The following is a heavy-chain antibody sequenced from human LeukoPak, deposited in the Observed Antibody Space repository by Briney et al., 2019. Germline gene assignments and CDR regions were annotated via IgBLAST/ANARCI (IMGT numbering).Heavy chain of an antibody. V-gene: IGHV3-11*01. CDR2: SGGSGSSI. Sequence: GGSLRLSCAASGFTFSDYYMSWIRQAPGKGLECVSYSGGSGSSIYYADSVKGRFTISRDNAKNSLYLQLNSLRAEDTAVYYCARVRWDSGGSHFYYFDYWGQGTLVTVSS. CDR3: ARVRWDSGGSHFYYFDY. D-gene: IGHD3-22*01. J-gene: IGHJ4*02. CDR1: GFTFSDYY.